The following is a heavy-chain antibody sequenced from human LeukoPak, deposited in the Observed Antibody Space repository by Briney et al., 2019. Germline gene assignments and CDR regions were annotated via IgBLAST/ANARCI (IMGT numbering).Heavy chain of an antibody. V-gene: IGHV1-69*13. CDR1: GGTFSSYV. Sequence: GASVKVSCKASGGTFSSYVISWVRQAPGQGLEWMGGIIPIFGTANYAQKFQGRVTITADESTSTAYMELSSLRSEDTAVYYCASPAKYCSSTSCYADYYYGMDVWGQGTTVTVSS. CDR3: ASPAKYCSSTSCYADYYYGMDV. CDR2: IIPIFGTA. D-gene: IGHD2-2*01. J-gene: IGHJ6*02.